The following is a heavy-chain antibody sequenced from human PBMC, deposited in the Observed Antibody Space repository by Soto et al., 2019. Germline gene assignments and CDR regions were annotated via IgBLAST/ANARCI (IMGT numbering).Heavy chain of an antibody. Sequence: ASVKVSCKASGGTFSSYAITWVRQAPGQRLEWMGWINAGNGNTKYSQKFQGRVTITRDTSASTAYMELSSLRSEDTAVYYCARSIVVVTALDYWGQGTLVTVSS. CDR1: GGTFSSYA. CDR3: ARSIVVVTALDY. D-gene: IGHD2-21*02. CDR2: INAGNGNT. J-gene: IGHJ4*02. V-gene: IGHV1-3*01.